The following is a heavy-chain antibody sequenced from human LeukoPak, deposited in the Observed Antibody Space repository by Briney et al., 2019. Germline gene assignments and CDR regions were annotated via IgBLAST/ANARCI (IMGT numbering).Heavy chain of an antibody. D-gene: IGHD4-23*01. CDR1: GYIISSYA. J-gene: IGHJ2*01. CDR3: ARSLYGGNYDWYFDL. Sequence: GASVKVSCKASGYIISSYAMHWVRQAPGQRLEWMGWINAGNGNTKYSQKFQDRVTITRDTSASTAYMELSSLGSGDTAVYYCARSLYGGNYDWYFDLWGRGTLVTVSS. CDR2: INAGNGNT. V-gene: IGHV1-3*01.